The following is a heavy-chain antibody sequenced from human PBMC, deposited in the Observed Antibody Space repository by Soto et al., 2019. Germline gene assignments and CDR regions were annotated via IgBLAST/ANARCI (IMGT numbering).Heavy chain of an antibody. CDR1: GGTFSSYT. CDR2: IIPILGIA. CDR3: ARDSGFEGYGYFDY. D-gene: IGHD6-13*01. Sequence: QVQLVQSGAEVKKPGSSVKVSCKASGGTFSSYTISWVRQAPGQGLEWMGRIIPILGIANYAQKFQGRVTITADKSTSTAYRQLSSLRSEDTAAYYCARDSGFEGYGYFDYWGQGTLVTVSS. V-gene: IGHV1-69*08. J-gene: IGHJ4*02.